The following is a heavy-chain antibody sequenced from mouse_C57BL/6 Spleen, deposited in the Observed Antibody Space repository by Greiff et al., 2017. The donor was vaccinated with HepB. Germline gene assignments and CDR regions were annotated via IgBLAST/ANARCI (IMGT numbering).Heavy chain of an antibody. V-gene: IGHV1-72*01. Sequence: QVQLQQSGAELVKPGASVKLSCKASGYTFTSYWMHWVKQRPGRGLEWIGRIDPNSGGTKYNEKFKSKATLTVDKPSSTAYMQLSSLTSEDSAVYYCASPLIYYYGSSPSYYAMDYWGQGTSVTVSS. CDR3: ASPLIYYYGSSPSYYAMDY. CDR1: GYTFTSYW. J-gene: IGHJ4*01. D-gene: IGHD1-1*01. CDR2: IDPNSGGT.